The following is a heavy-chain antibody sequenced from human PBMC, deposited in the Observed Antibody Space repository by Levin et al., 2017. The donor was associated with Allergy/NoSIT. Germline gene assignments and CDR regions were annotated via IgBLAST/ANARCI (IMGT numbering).Heavy chain of an antibody. Sequence: SCAASGFTFSSYAMSWVRQAPGKGLDWVSVISSSGGSTHYADSVKGRFTISRDNPKNTLYLQMNSLRAEDTAVYYCAKNPCGGDCYHYFDYWGQGTLVTVSS. CDR1: GFTFSSYA. J-gene: IGHJ4*02. V-gene: IGHV3-23*01. CDR2: ISSSGGST. D-gene: IGHD2-21*02. CDR3: AKNPCGGDCYHYFDY.